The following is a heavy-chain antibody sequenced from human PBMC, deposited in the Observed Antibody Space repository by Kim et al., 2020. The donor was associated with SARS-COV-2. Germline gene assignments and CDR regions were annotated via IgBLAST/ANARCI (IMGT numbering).Heavy chain of an antibody. CDR2: ISYDGSKR. D-gene: IGHD3-10*01. CDR1: GFTLTRNA. CDR3: ARDGENSGKYLDY. V-gene: IGHV3-30*04. Sequence: GGSLRVSCAASGFTLTRNAMHWVRQAPGKGLEWVAVISYDGSKRYYADSVRGRFTISRDISKNMLYLQMNSLRVEDTAVYYCARDGENSGKYLDYWSQGT. J-gene: IGHJ4*02.